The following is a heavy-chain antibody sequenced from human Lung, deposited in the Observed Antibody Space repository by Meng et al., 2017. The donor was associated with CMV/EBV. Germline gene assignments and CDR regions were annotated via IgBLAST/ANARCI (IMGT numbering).Heavy chain of an antibody. D-gene: IGHD6-6*01. CDR1: GFTFDDYG. J-gene: IGHJ4*02. Sequence: GESLKISCAASGFTFDDYGMSWVRQAPGKGLVWVSRINSDGSTRYADSVRGRFTISRDNAKNTLYLQMNSLRAEDTAVYYCVLSPYSRSPQWGQGTLVTVSS. CDR3: VLSPYSRSPQ. V-gene: IGHV3-74*01. CDR2: INSDGST.